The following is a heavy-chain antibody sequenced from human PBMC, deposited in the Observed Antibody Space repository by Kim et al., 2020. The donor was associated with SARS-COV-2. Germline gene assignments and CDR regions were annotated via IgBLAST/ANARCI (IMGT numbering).Heavy chain of an antibody. D-gene: IGHD3-10*01. CDR3: ARGSPMSAYGMDV. CDR2: ISGTSTYT. CDR1: TFTFSDHY. Sequence: GGSLRLSCAASTFTFSDHYMTWIRQAPGKGLEWVSYISGTSTYTKYADSVRGRFTISRDNAQNSLYLQMNSLRAEDGAVYYCARGSPMSAYGMDVWGQGTTVTVSS. V-gene: IGHV3-11*06. J-gene: IGHJ6*02.